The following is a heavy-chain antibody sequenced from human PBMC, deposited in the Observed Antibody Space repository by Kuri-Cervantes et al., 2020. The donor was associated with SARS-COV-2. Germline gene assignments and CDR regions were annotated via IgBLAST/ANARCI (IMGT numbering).Heavy chain of an antibody. CDR1: GGSFSGYY. D-gene: IGHD1-7*01. Sequence: ESLKISCAVYGGSFSGYYWSWIRQPPGKGLEWIGEINHSGSTNYNPSLKSRVTISVDTSKNQFSLKLSSVTVADTAVYYCARQVELSLDEYGMDIWGQGTTVTVSS. V-gene: IGHV4-34*01. CDR2: INHSGST. J-gene: IGHJ6*02. CDR3: ARQVELSLDEYGMDI.